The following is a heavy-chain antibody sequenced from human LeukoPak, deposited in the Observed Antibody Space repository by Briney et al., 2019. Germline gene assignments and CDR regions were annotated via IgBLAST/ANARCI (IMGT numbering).Heavy chain of an antibody. CDR2: SGST. Sequence: SGSTYYNPSLKSRVTISVDRSKNQFSLKLSSVTAADTAVYYCARGRGYCSSTSCYPFDYWGQGTLVTVSS. J-gene: IGHJ4*02. D-gene: IGHD2-2*03. V-gene: IGHV4-30-2*01. CDR3: ARGRGYCSSTSCYPFDY.